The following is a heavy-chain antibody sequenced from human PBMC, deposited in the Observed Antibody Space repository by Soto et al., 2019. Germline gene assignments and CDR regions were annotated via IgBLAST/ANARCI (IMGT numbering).Heavy chain of an antibody. D-gene: IGHD2-8*01. CDR3: ARDYCTNGVCYTRAFDI. V-gene: IGHV1-46*01. J-gene: IGHJ3*02. Sequence: ASVKVSCKASGYTFTSYYIHWVRQAPGQGLEWMGIINPRGISTDYAQKFQGRVTMTRDTSTSTVYMELSSLRSEDTAVYYCARDYCTNGVCYTRAFDIWGQGTMVTVSS. CDR1: GYTFTSYY. CDR2: INPRGIST.